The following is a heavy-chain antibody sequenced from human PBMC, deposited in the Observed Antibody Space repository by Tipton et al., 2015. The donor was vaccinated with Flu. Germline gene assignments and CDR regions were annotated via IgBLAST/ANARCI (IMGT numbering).Heavy chain of an antibody. CDR3: ARRDYSNYVSDPKSWFDP. J-gene: IGHJ5*02. CDR2: VSRSGDT. D-gene: IGHD4-11*01. Sequence: TLSLTCAVSGDSIGSDYYWGWIRQFPGKGLEWIGSVSRSGDTNYNPSLRSRVTISIDRSKNQFSLKMKSVTAADMAVYYCARRDYSNYVSDPKSWFDPWGQGTLVAVFS. CDR1: GDSIGSDYY. V-gene: IGHV4-38-2*01.